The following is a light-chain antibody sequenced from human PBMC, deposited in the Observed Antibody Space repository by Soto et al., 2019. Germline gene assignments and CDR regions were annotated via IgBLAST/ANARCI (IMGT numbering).Light chain of an antibody. V-gene: IGKV3-20*01. CDR1: LSVSAGY. Sequence: LLFTQSPATLSLSPWERATLSCRTSLSVSAGYFAWYQQKPGQAPRLIIYETSSRMTGISDRFSGSGSGTDFTLTISSVEHEYFAVYYCQQYGNSPTLGP. CDR2: ETS. CDR3: QQYGNSPT. J-gene: IGKJ3*01.